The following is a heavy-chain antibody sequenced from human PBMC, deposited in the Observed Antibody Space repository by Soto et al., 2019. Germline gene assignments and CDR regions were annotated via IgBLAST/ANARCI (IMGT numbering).Heavy chain of an antibody. CDR3: ARDGPMTTVTTGDYYYYYYMDV. CDR2: IYSGGST. CDR1: GFTVSSNY. Sequence: GGSLRLSCAASGFTVSSNYMSWVRQAPGKGLEWVSVIYSGGSTYYADSVKGRFTISRHNSKNTLYLQMNSLRAEDTAVYYCARDGPMTTVTTGDYYYYYYMDVWGKGTTVTVSS. D-gene: IGHD4-17*01. V-gene: IGHV3-53*04. J-gene: IGHJ6*03.